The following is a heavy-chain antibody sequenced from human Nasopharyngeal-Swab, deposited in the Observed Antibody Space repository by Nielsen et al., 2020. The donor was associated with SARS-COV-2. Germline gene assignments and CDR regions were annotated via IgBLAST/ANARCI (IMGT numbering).Heavy chain of an antibody. CDR1: GFTFSSYW. Sequence: GESLKISCAASGFTFSSYWMRWVRQAPGKGLEWVANIKQDGSEKYYVESVKGRFTISRDNAKNSLYLQMNSLRAEDTAVYYCARAQYYDFWSGRYYFDYWGQGTLVTVSS. D-gene: IGHD3-3*01. J-gene: IGHJ4*02. CDR2: IKQDGSEK. V-gene: IGHV3-7*01. CDR3: ARAQYYDFWSGRYYFDY.